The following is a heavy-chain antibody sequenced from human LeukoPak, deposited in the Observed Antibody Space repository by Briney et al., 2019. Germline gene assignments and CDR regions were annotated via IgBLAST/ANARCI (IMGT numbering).Heavy chain of an antibody. D-gene: IGHD3-10*01. CDR3: ARRGRNYNNTNWFDP. CDR2: IYPGDSDT. V-gene: IGHV5-51*01. J-gene: IGHJ5*02. Sequence: GDSLKISCKCSGYSFSSYWIGWVRQRPGKGLEWMGIIYPGDSDTRYSPSFQGQVTISADKSISTAYLQWSSLKASDTAMYYCARRGRNYNNTNWFDPWGQGTLVTVSS. CDR1: GYSFSSYW.